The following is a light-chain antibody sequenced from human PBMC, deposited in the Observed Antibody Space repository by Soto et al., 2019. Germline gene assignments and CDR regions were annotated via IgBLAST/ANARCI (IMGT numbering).Light chain of an antibody. CDR2: TNN. Sequence: QSVLTQPPSASGTLGQRITISCSGSTSNIESHPVNWFQQVPGAAPKLLIKTNNQRPSGVPDRFSGSKSGASASLAISGLQSEDEATYYCATWDDSRNGVFGSGTKLTVL. CDR1: TSNIESHP. CDR3: ATWDDSRNGV. J-gene: IGLJ1*01. V-gene: IGLV1-44*01.